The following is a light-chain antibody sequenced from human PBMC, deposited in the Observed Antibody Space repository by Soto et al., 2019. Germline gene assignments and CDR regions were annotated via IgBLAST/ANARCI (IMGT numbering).Light chain of an antibody. CDR2: EVN. Sequence: QSALTQPASVSGSPGQSITISCTGTGSDIGGYNYVSWYQQHPGKAPKLMIYEVNNRPSGVSNRFSGSKSDNTASLTISGLQAADEADYYCSLYTSENTYVFGTGTKLTVL. V-gene: IGLV2-14*01. CDR3: SLYTSENTYV. J-gene: IGLJ1*01. CDR1: GSDIGGYNY.